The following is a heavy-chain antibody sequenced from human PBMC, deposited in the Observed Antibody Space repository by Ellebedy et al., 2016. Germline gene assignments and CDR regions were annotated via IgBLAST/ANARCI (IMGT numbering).Heavy chain of an antibody. Sequence: GESLKISCAASGFTFSSYGMHWVRQAPGKGLEWVAAIWYDGSNKYYADSVKGRFTISRDNSKNTLYLQMNSLRAEDTAVYYCARAQGRFLEWLQDNWFDPWGQGTLVTVSS. V-gene: IGHV3-33*08. CDR3: ARAQGRFLEWLQDNWFDP. CDR1: GFTFSSYG. CDR2: IWYDGSNK. J-gene: IGHJ5*02. D-gene: IGHD3-3*01.